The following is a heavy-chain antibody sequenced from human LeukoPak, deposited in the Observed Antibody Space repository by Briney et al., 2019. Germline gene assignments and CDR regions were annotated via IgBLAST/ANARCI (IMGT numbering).Heavy chain of an antibody. CDR3: ARGWEAYSSSFDY. V-gene: IGHV6-1*01. J-gene: IGHJ4*02. CDR2: TYFRSKWYN. CDR1: GDSVSSNSAA. D-gene: IGHD6-13*01. Sequence: SQTLSLTCAISGDSVSSNSAAWNWIRQSPSRGLEWLGRTYFRSKWYNEYAISVKSRITINPDTSQNQSSLQLNSVTPEDTAVYYCARGWEAYSSSFDYWGEGTLVTVSS.